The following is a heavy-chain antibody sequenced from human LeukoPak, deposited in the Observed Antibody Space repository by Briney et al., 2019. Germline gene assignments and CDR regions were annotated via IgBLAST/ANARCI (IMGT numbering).Heavy chain of an antibody. CDR2: ISSSSSYI. J-gene: IGHJ5*02. CDR1: GFTFSSYW. CDR3: LLEPGRSDWFDP. Sequence: GGSLRLSCAASGFTFSSYWMSWVRQAPGKGLEWVSSISSSSSYIYYADSVKGRFTISRDNAKNSLYLQMNSLRAEDTAVYYCLLEPGRSDWFDPWGQGTLVTVSS. V-gene: IGHV3-21*01. D-gene: IGHD3-3*01.